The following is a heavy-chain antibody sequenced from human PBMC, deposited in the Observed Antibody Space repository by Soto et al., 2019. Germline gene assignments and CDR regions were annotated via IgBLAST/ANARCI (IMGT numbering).Heavy chain of an antibody. J-gene: IGHJ4*02. CDR1: GYKFINHY. CDR2: INHHGGGT. CDR3: ARDASASATSYSFDS. Sequence: ASVKVSCKASGYKFINHYMHWVRQVPGVGLEWMGIINHHGGGTDYSQKFQGRVTMTRDTSANTVHMELGSLRSEYTGVYFCARDASASATSYSFDSWGQGTLVTVSS. D-gene: IGHD6-25*01. V-gene: IGHV1-46*01.